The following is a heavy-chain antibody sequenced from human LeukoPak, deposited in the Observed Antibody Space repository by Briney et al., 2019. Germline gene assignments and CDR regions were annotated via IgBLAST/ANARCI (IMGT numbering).Heavy chain of an antibody. D-gene: IGHD1-26*01. CDR3: ARDYDPHSGPII. V-gene: IGHV4-61*01. Sequence: PSQTLSLTCTVSNGSISSGNYQWSWIRQPPGKGLEWIGYIYYSGSTNYNPSLKSRVTISVDTSKNQFSLKLSSVTAADTAVYYCARDYDPHSGPIIWGQGTLVTVSS. J-gene: IGHJ4*02. CDR1: NGSISSGNYQ. CDR2: IYYSGST.